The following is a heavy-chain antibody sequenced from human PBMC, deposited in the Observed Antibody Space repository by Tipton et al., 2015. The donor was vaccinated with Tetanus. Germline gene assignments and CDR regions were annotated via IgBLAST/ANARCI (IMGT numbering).Heavy chain of an antibody. J-gene: IGHJ4*02. Sequence: SLRLSCAASGFTFRSYGMHWVRQAPGKGLEWVSVLYSGGGPNYADSVKGRFTISRDNSKNTLYLQMNSLRVEDTAIYYCARAPRYCGGDCYHFDYWGQGTLVTVSS. CDR3: ARAPRYCGGDCYHFDY. CDR2: LYSGGGP. CDR1: GFTFRSYG. V-gene: IGHV3-NL1*01. D-gene: IGHD2-21*02.